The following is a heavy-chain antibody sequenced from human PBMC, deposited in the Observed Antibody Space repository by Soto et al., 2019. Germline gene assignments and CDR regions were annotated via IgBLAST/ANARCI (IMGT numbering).Heavy chain of an antibody. V-gene: IGHV1-18*01. CDR3: ARSLLDEYSSSWRSAYYGMDV. CDR1: GYTFTSYG. D-gene: IGHD2-2*01. Sequence: RASVKVSCKASGYTFTSYGISWVRQAPGQGLEWMGWISAYNGNTNNAQKLQGRVTMTTDTSTSTVYMELRALSSDDTAVYFCARSLLDEYSSSWRSAYYGMDVWGQGTTVTVSS. J-gene: IGHJ6*02. CDR2: ISAYNGNT.